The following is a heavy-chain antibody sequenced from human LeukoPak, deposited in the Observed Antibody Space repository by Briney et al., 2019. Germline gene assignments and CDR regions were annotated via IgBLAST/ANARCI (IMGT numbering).Heavy chain of an antibody. V-gene: IGHV3-23*01. J-gene: IGHJ4*02. CDR3: AISHDFWSGHYLL. CDR1: GFTFSSYA. CDR2: ISGSGGST. D-gene: IGHD3-3*01. Sequence: PGGSLRLSCAASGFTFSSYAMSWVRQAPGKGLEWVSAISGSGGSTYYADSVKGRFTISRDNSKNTLYLQMNSLRAEDTAVYYCAISHDFWSGHYLLWGQGTLVTVSS.